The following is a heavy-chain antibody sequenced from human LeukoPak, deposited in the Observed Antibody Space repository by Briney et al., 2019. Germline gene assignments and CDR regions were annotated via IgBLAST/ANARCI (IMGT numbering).Heavy chain of an antibody. V-gene: IGHV1-69*13. J-gene: IGHJ4*02. CDR1: GGTFSNYA. CDR3: ARDLNSGSSRH. D-gene: IGHD3-10*01. CDR2: IIPIFGTA. Sequence: SVTVSCKASGGTFSNYAISWVRQAPGQGLEWMGGIIPIFGTANYAQKFQGRVTITADESTSTAYMELSSLRSEDTAVYYCARDLNSGSSRHWGQGTLVTVSS.